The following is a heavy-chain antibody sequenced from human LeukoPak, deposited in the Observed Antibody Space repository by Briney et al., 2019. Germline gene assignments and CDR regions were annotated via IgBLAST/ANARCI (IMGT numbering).Heavy chain of an antibody. J-gene: IGHJ3*02. CDR3: VRHNAARAFDI. CDR1: GFSVSNTY. V-gene: IGHV3-74*03. D-gene: IGHD1-1*01. Sequence: PGGSLRLSCAASGFSVSNTYMSWVRQAPGKGLVWVSRVSDDGSTTTYADTVKGRFTISRDNAKNTLYLQLNSLRPDDTAVYYCVRHNAARAFDIWGQGTMVIVSS. CDR2: VSDDGSTT.